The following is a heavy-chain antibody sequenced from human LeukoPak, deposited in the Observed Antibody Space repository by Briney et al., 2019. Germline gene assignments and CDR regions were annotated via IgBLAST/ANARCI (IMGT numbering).Heavy chain of an antibody. CDR3: ARPYYYDSSGYYDDY. J-gene: IGHJ4*02. CDR1: GFTFSSYG. V-gene: IGHV3-33*01. Sequence: GGSLRLSCAASGFTFSSYGMHWVRQAPGKGLEWVAVIWYDGSNKYYADSVKGRFTISRDNSKNTPYLQMNSLRAEDTAVYYCARPYYYDSSGYYDDYWGQGTLVTVSS. CDR2: IWYDGSNK. D-gene: IGHD3-22*01.